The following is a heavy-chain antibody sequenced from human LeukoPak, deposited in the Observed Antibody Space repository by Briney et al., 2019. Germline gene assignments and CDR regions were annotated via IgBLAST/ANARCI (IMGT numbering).Heavy chain of an antibody. CDR2: ISSSGSTI. CDR1: GFTFSYFY. D-gene: IGHD2-15*01. J-gene: IGHJ4*02. V-gene: IGHV3-11*04. CDR3: ARSVVAATETFDY. Sequence: GGSLRLSCAASGFTFSYFYMTWIRQAPGKGLEWVSYISSSGSTIYYADSVKGRFTISRDNAKNSLYLQTNSLRAEDTAVYYCARSVVAATETFDYWGQGTLVTVSS.